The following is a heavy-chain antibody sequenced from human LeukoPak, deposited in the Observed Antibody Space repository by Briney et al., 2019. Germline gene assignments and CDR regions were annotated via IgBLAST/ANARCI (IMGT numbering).Heavy chain of an antibody. Sequence: SETLSLTCTVSGGSISSYYWSWIRQPAGKGLEWIGRLYTSGSTYYNPSLKSRVTMSVDTSKKQFSLKLSSVTAADTAVYYCAREGPPPGNWFDPWGQGTLVTVSS. CDR1: GGSISSYY. V-gene: IGHV4-4*07. CDR2: LYTSGST. J-gene: IGHJ5*02. CDR3: AREGPPPGNWFDP.